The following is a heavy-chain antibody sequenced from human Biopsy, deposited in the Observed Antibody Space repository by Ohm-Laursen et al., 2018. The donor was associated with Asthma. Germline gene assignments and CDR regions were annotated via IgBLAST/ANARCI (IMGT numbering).Heavy chain of an antibody. V-gene: IGHV1-69*13. CDR3: ARKAGSCISRTCYSLDF. J-gene: IGHJ4*02. D-gene: IGHD2-2*01. CDR1: GGTFNTYV. Sequence: ASVKVSCKSLGGTFNTYVIGWVRQAPGQGLEWVGGINSVFGTTTYPQKFQDRVTITADDSTSTVYMELSSLRSADTAAYYCARKAGSCISRTCYSLDFWGQGTLVTVSS. CDR2: INSVFGTT.